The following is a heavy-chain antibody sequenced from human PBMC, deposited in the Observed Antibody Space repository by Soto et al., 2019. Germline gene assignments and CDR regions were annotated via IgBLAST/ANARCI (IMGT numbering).Heavy chain of an antibody. J-gene: IGHJ4*02. CDR1: GIIFTGYG. D-gene: IGHD1-26*01. CDR3: AREGVGATVFFGFFDY. CDR2: IRFDGTNT. Sequence: GGSLRLSCAASGIIFTGYGMHWVRQAPGQGLEWVAVIRFDGTNTYYADSVKGRFTISRDNSKNMLYLQMNSLRAEDTAVYYCAREGVGATVFFGFFDYWGQGALVTVS. V-gene: IGHV3-33*01.